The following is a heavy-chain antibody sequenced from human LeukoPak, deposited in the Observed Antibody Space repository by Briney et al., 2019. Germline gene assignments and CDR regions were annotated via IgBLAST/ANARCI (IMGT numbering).Heavy chain of an antibody. CDR2: IKQDGSEK. CDR1: GFTFSTYW. Sequence: GGSLRLSCAVSGFTFSTYWMTWVRQAPGKGLEWVANIKQDGSEKYYVDSVKGRFTISRDNAKNSLYLQMNSLRAEDTAVYYCARGRSMDVWGQGTTVTVSS. CDR3: ARGRSMDV. V-gene: IGHV3-7*01. J-gene: IGHJ6*02.